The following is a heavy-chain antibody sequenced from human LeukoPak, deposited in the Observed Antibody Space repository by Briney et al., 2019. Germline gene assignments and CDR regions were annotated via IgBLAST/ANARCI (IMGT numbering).Heavy chain of an antibody. D-gene: IGHD3-10*01. Sequence: ASVKVSCKASGYTFTGYYMHWVRQAPGQGLEWMGRINPNSGGTNYAQKFQGRVTMTRDTSISTAYMELSRLRSDDTAVYYCARVTIVRRVSPLLYWCQGTLVTVSS. J-gene: IGHJ4*02. V-gene: IGHV1-2*06. CDR1: GYTFTGYY. CDR3: ARVTIVRRVSPLLY. CDR2: INPNSGGT.